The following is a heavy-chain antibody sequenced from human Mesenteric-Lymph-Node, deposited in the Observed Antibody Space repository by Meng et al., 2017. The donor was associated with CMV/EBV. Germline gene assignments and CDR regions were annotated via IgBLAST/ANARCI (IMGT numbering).Heavy chain of an antibody. CDR1: RGYY. J-gene: IGHJ5*02. D-gene: IGHD3-3*01. Sequence: RGYYWSWIRQPPGKGLGWIGEINHSGSTNYNPSLKSRVTISVDTSKNQFSLKLSSVTAADTAVYYCARGLRRYYDFWSGPNNWFDPWGQGTLVTVSS. CDR2: INHSGST. CDR3: ARGLRRYYDFWSGPNNWFDP. V-gene: IGHV4-34*01.